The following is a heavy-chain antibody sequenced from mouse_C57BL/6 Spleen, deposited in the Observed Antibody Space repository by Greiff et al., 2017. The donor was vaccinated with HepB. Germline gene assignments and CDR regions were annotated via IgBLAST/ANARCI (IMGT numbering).Heavy chain of an antibody. D-gene: IGHD2-4*01. J-gene: IGHJ4*01. Sequence: VQLKESGAELVKPGASVKLSCTASGFNIKDYYMHWVKQRTEQGLEWIGRIDPEDGETKYAPKFQGKATITADTSSNTAYLQLSSLTSEDTAVYYCAREGPSDYDYDHYAMDYWGQGTSVTVSS. CDR3: AREGPSDYDYDHYAMDY. CDR2: IDPEDGET. V-gene: IGHV14-2*01. CDR1: GFNIKDYY.